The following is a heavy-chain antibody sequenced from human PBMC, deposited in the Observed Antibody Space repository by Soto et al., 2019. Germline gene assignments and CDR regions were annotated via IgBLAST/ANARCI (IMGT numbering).Heavy chain of an antibody. CDR1: GGSISSGGYY. Sequence: LSLTCTVSGGSISSGGYYWSWIRQHPGKGLEWIGYIYYSGSTYYNPSLKSRVTISVDTSKNQFPLKLSSVTAADTAVYYCARKFGYYDSSGYYHAFDIWGQGTMVTVSS. V-gene: IGHV4-31*03. CDR2: IYYSGST. CDR3: ARKFGYYDSSGYYHAFDI. J-gene: IGHJ3*02. D-gene: IGHD3-22*01.